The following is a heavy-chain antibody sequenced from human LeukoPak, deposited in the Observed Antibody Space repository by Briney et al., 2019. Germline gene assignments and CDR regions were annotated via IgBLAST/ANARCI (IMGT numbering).Heavy chain of an antibody. CDR1: GVSISSITDY. J-gene: IGHJ4*02. CDR3: AREKLSYFDY. D-gene: IGHD1-7*01. Sequence: SETLSLTCTVSGVSISSITDYWGWIRQPPGKGLEWIGYIYYSGSTNYNPSLKSRVTISVDTSKNQFSLKLSSVTAADTAVYYCAREKLSYFDYWGQGTLVTVSS. V-gene: IGHV4-61*01. CDR2: IYYSGST.